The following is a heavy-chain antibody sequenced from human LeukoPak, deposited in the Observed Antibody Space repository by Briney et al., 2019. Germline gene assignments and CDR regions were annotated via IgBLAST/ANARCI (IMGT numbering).Heavy chain of an antibody. CDR2: INHSGST. CDR3: ARDHPSFTQGMDV. D-gene: IGHD3-16*01. CDR1: GGSFSGYY. J-gene: IGHJ6*02. V-gene: IGHV4-34*01. Sequence: SETLSLTCAVYGGSFSGYYWSWIRQPPGKGLEWIGEINHSGSTNYNPSLKSRVTISVDTSKNQFSLKLSSVTAADTAVYYCARDHPSFTQGMDVWGQGTTVTVSS.